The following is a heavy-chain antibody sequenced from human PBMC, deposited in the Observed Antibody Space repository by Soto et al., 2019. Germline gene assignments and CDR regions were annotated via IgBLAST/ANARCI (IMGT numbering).Heavy chain of an antibody. CDR1: GFTFRSYS. V-gene: IGHV3-30-3*01. J-gene: IGHJ4*02. Sequence: QVQLVESGGGVVQPGRSRRLSCAASGFTFRSYSLDWVRQAPGTGLEWVAGISSDGSNKYYADSVKGRFTISRDNSKNTLYLQMNSLRGEDTAVYYCAIPRLGELSPYWGQGTLVTVSS. D-gene: IGHD3-16*02. CDR2: ISSDGSNK. CDR3: AIPRLGELSPY.